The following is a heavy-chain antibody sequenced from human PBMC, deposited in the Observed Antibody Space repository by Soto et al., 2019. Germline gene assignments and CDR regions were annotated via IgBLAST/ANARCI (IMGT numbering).Heavy chain of an antibody. CDR2: ISGSGHGT. CDR3: AKDHSPPRGY. J-gene: IGHJ4*02. Sequence: EVVLLESGGGLLQPGGSLRLSCATSGFTLSSYGMTWVRQAPGKGLEWVSSISGSGHGTYYTDSVKGRFTISRDNSKNMVYLQMHSLRPEDTAIYYCAKDHSPPRGYWGQGTLVTVSS. V-gene: IGHV3-23*01. D-gene: IGHD2-21*01. CDR1: GFTLSSYG.